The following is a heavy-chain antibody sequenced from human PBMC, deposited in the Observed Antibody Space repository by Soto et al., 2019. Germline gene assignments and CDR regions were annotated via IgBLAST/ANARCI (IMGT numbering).Heavy chain of an antibody. J-gene: IGHJ3*02. CDR2: INPNSGGT. V-gene: IGHV1-2*04. Sequence: ASVKVSCKASGYTFTGYYMHWVRQAPGQGLEWMGWINPNSGGTNYAQKFQGWVTMTRDTSISTAYMELSRLRSDDTAVYYCAIERAAAGRGSHDAFDIWGQGTMVTVSS. CDR1: GYTFTGYY. D-gene: IGHD6-13*01. CDR3: AIERAAAGRGSHDAFDI.